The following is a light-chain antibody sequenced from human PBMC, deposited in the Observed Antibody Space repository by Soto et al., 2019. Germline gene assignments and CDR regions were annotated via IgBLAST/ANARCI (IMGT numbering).Light chain of an antibody. CDR3: QQLNSYPFT. V-gene: IGKV1-9*01. CDR2: AAS. CDR1: QGISSY. J-gene: IGKJ4*01. Sequence: DIQLTQSPSFLSASVGDRVTITCRASQGISSYLAWYQQKPGKAPKLLIYAASTLQSGVPSRFSGSGSGTEFTLTISCLQPEDFATYYCQQLNSYPFTFGGGTKVEIK.